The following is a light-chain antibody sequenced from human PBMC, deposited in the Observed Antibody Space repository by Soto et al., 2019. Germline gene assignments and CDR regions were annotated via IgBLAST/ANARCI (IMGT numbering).Light chain of an antibody. V-gene: IGLV1-40*01. Sequence: QSVLTQPPSVSGAPGQRVTISCTGSSSNIGASYEVHWYQQLPGRAPKLLIYGNNNRPSWVPDRFSGSKSGTSGSLAITGLQAEDDADYYCQSYDSSLSGYVFGTGTKLTVL. CDR2: GNN. J-gene: IGLJ1*01. CDR3: QSYDSSLSGYV. CDR1: SSNIGASYE.